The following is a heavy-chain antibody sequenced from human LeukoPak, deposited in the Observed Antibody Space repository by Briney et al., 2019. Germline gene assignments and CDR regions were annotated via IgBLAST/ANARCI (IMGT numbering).Heavy chain of an antibody. CDR3: ARDRPMIVVADAFDI. Sequence: GGSLRLSCAASGISFSSYSRNWVRQAPGKGLEWVSSISTSSSYIYYAESVKGRFTISRDNSKNTLFLQMNSLRAEDTALYYCARDRPMIVVADAFDIWGLGTMLTVSS. CDR1: GISFSSYS. D-gene: IGHD3-22*01. CDR2: ISTSSSYI. J-gene: IGHJ3*02. V-gene: IGHV3-21*01.